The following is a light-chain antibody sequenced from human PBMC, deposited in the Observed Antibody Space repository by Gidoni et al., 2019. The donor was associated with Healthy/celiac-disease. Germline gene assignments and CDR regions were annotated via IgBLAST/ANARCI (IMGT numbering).Light chain of an antibody. Sequence: AIQMTQSPSSLSASVGDRVTITCRANQGIRNDLGWYQQKPGKAPKLLIYAASSLQSGVPSRFSGSGSGTDFTLTISSLQPEDFATYYCLQDYNYRWTFGQGTKVEIK. CDR2: AAS. CDR3: LQDYNYRWT. CDR1: QGIRND. J-gene: IGKJ1*01. V-gene: IGKV1-6*01.